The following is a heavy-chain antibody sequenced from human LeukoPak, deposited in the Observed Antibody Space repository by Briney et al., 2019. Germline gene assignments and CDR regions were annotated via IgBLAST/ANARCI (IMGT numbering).Heavy chain of an antibody. D-gene: IGHD3-22*01. CDR1: EYSFTSYW. CDR3: ARQGSYYDSSGWGRVDY. J-gene: IGHJ4*02. V-gene: IGHV5-51*01. CDR2: IYPGAADT. Sequence: GESLKISCKASEYSFTSYWIGWVRQMPGKGLEWMGIIYPGAADTRYSPSFQGQVTISADKSISTAYLQWSSLKASDTAMYYCARQGSYYDSSGWGRVDYWGQGTQVTVSS.